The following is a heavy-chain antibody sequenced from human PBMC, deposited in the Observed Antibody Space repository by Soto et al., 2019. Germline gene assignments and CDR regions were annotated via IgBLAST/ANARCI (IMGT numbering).Heavy chain of an antibody. CDR3: ARDSRRSSSSLSNWFDP. J-gene: IGHJ5*02. Sequence: PSETLSLTCTVSGGSISSYYWSWIRQPPGKGLEWIGYIYYSGSTNYNPSLKSRVTISVDTSKNQFSLKLSSVTAADTAVYYCARDSRRSSSSLSNWFDPWGQGTLVTVSS. V-gene: IGHV4-59*01. CDR1: GGSISSYY. D-gene: IGHD6-6*01. CDR2: IYYSGST.